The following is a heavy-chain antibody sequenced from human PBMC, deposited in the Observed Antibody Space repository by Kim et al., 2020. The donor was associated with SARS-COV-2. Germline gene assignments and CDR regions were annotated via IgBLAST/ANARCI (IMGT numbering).Heavy chain of an antibody. CDR2: IYYSGST. J-gene: IGHJ2*01. V-gene: IGHV4-39*01. CDR1: GGSISSSSYY. Sequence: SETLSLTCTVSGGSISSSSYYWGWIRQPPGKGLEWIGSIYYSGSTYYNPSLKSRVTLSVDTSKNQFSLKLSSADTAVYYCARHGRVASAGRPNWYFDLWGRGTLVTVSS. CDR3: ARHGRVASAGRPNWYFDL. D-gene: IGHD6-13*01.